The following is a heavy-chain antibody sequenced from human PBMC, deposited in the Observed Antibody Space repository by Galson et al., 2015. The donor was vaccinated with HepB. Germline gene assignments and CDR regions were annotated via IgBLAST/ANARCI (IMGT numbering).Heavy chain of an antibody. CDR1: GFSFSSYP. CDR3: VRDTSLAMVQRRGFQT. V-gene: IGHV3-30*14. J-gene: IGHJ3*01. Sequence: SLRLSCAASGFSFSSYPMHWVRQAPGGGLEWVALISPDGEIKRYADSVMGRVTISRDNSRQTLYLQLNSLSTEDTSVFYCVRDTSLAMVQRRGFQTWGQGTTVIVSS. D-gene: IGHD4/OR15-4a*01. CDR2: ISPDGEIK.